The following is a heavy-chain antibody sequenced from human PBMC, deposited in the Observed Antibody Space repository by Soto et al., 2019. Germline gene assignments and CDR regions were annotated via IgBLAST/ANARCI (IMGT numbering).Heavy chain of an antibody. Sequence: SETLSLTCTVSGGSISSGGYYWSWIRQHPGKGLEWIGYIYYSGSTYYNPSLKSRVTISVDTSKNQFSLKLSSVTAADTAVYYCVRFLYSSSWYFWGQGTLVTVSS. CDR1: GGSISSGGYY. CDR2: IYYSGST. D-gene: IGHD6-13*01. V-gene: IGHV4-31*02. CDR3: VRFLYSSSWYF. J-gene: IGHJ4*02.